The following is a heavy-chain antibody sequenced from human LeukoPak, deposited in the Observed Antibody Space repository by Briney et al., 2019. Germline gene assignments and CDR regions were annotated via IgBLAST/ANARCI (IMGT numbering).Heavy chain of an antibody. CDR3: ARQLPTAAADTRGYFDY. J-gene: IGHJ4*02. Sequence: PSQTLSLTCTVSGGSISSGSYYWGWIRQAPGKGLEWIGSLYYGENSHYNPSLKSRATLSVDTSNNQFSLKLTSVTAADAAVYFCARQLPTAAADTRGYFDYWGQGTVVTVSS. CDR2: LYYGENS. V-gene: IGHV4-39*01. D-gene: IGHD6-25*01. CDR1: GGSISSGSYY.